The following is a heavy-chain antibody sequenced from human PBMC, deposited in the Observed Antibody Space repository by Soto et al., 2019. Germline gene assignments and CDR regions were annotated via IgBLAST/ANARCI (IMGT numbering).Heavy chain of an antibody. CDR3: AKDREYYGSGSCLNY. J-gene: IGHJ4*02. Sequence: GGSLRLSCAASGFTFSSYGMHWVRQAPGKGLEWVAVISYDGSNKYYADSVKGRFTISRDNSKNTQYMQINSLRAEDTAVYYCAKDREYYGSGSCLNYWGQGTLVTVSS. CDR2: ISYDGSNK. D-gene: IGHD3-10*01. V-gene: IGHV3-30*18. CDR1: GFTFSSYG.